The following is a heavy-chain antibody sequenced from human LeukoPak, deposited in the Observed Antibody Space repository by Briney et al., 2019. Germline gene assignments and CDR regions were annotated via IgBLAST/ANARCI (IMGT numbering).Heavy chain of an antibody. CDR1: GGSISSYY. J-gene: IGHJ5*02. D-gene: IGHD4-23*01. V-gene: IGHV4-59*12. Sequence: PSETLSLTCTVSGGSISSYYWNWIRQPPGKGLEWIGYIHHNGNNNYNPSLKSRVTISVDTSKNQFSLKLSSVTAADTAVYYCATLYGGNSRWFDPWGQGTLVTVSS. CDR3: ATLYGGNSRWFDP. CDR2: IHHNGNN.